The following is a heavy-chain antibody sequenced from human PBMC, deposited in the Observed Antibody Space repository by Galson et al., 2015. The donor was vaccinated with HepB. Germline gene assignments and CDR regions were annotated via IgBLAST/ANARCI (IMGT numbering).Heavy chain of an antibody. D-gene: IGHD3-3*01. J-gene: IGHJ3*02. V-gene: IGHV3-21*01. CDR2: ISSSSSYI. CDR1: GFTFSSYS. CDR3: ARGGPIAIFGVAPDLPIRSDTFDI. Sequence: SLRLSCAASGFTFSSYSMNWVRQAPGKGLEWVSSISSSSSYIYYADSVKGRFTISRDNAKNSLYLQMNSLRAEDTAVYYCARGGPIAIFGVAPDLPIRSDTFDIWGQGTMVTVSS.